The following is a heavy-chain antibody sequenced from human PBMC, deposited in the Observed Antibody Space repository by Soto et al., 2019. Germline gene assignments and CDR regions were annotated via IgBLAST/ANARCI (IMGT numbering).Heavy chain of an antibody. J-gene: IGHJ5*02. V-gene: IGHV4-31*03. CDR2: IYYSGST. CDR1: GGSISSGGYY. CDR3: ARVKRVRGGHYNWFDP. Sequence: SETLSLTCTVSGGSISSGGYYWSWIRQHPGKGLEWIGEIYYSGSTNYNPSLKSRVTISVDTSKNQFSLKLSSVTAADTAVYYCARVKRVRGGHYNWFDPWGQGTLVTVSS. D-gene: IGHD3-10*01.